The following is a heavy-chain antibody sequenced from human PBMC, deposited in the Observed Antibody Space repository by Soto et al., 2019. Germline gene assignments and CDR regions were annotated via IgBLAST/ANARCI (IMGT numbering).Heavy chain of an antibody. J-gene: IGHJ3*02. D-gene: IGHD3-22*01. CDR3: AKDFPPYDSSGSSDAFDI. Sequence: QVQLVESGGGVVQPGRSLRLSCAASGFTFSSYGMHWVRQAPGKGLEWVAVISYDGSNKYYADSVKGRFTISRDNSKNTLYLQMNSLRAEDTAVYYCAKDFPPYDSSGSSDAFDIWGQGTMVTVSS. CDR1: GFTFSSYG. V-gene: IGHV3-30*18. CDR2: ISYDGSNK.